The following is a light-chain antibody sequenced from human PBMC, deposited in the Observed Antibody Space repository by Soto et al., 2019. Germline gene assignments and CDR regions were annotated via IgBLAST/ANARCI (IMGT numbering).Light chain of an antibody. CDR2: DVS. CDR3: SSYTSSSTRV. V-gene: IGLV2-14*01. CDR1: SSDVGGYNY. Sequence: QSVLTQPASVSGSPGQSITISCTGTSSDVGGYNYVSWYQQHPGKAPKLMIYDVSNRPSGVSNPFSGSKSGNTASLTISGLQAEDEADYYCSSYTSSSTRVFGGGTKVTV. J-gene: IGLJ2*01.